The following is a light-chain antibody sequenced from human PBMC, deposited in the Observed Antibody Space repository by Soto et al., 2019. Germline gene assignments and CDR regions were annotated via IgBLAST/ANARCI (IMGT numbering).Light chain of an antibody. Sequence: DIQMTQSPSTLSASVGDRVTITCRASQSILSWLAWYQQKPGKAPKLLIYDASSLESEVPSRFSGSGSGTEFTLTISSLQPDDFATYYCQQYNSYSQTFGQGTKVDIK. CDR3: QQYNSYSQT. CDR1: QSILSW. CDR2: DAS. J-gene: IGKJ1*01. V-gene: IGKV1-5*01.